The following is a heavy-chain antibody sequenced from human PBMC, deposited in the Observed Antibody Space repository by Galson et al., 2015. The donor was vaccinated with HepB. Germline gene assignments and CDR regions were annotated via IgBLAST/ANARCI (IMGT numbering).Heavy chain of an antibody. V-gene: IGHV3-53*01. CDR1: GFTVNSNH. CDR3: ARSYSGWFDY. CDR2: IYSGGST. D-gene: IGHD6-19*01. J-gene: IGHJ4*02. Sequence: SLRLSCAASGFTVNSNHMNWVRQAPGKGLEWVSVIYSGGSTYYADSVKGRFTISRDNSKNTLYLQMNSLRAEDTAMYYCARSYSGWFDYWGQGTLVTVSS.